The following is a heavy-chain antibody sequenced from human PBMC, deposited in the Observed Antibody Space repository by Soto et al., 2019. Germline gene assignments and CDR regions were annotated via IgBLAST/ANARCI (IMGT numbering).Heavy chain of an antibody. CDR3: ARGSDGVWNWFDP. J-gene: IGHJ5*02. CDR1: GGSISSGFYS. CDR2: IYNSGNT. D-gene: IGHD2-21*02. Sequence: SETLSLTCAVSGGSISSGFYSWSWIRQPPGQGLEWIGYIYNSGNTYYNPSLMSRVTISVDRSQNHFSLKLTSVTAADTAVYYCARGSDGVWNWFDPWGQGAQVTVSS. V-gene: IGHV4-30-2*01.